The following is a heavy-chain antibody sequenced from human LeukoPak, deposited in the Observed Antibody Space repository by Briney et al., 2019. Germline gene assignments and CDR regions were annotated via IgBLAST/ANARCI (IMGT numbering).Heavy chain of an antibody. D-gene: IGHD2-15*01. CDR2: IYYSGST. CDR1: GGSISSYY. J-gene: IGHJ3*02. CDR3: ARTLNCSGGSCYSRDAFDI. Sequence: PSETLSLTCTVSGGSISSYYWSWIRQPPGKGLEWIGYIYYSGSTNYNPSLKSRVTISVDTSKNQFSLKLSSVTAADTAVYYCARTLNCSGGSCYSRDAFDIWGQGTMVTVSS. V-gene: IGHV4-59*01.